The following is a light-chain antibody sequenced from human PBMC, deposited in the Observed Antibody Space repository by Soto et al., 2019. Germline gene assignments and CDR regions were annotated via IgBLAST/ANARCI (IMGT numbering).Light chain of an antibody. J-gene: IGKJ2*01. V-gene: IGKV1-5*03. CDR1: QSISSW. Sequence: DIQMTQSPSTLSASVGDRVTITCRASQSISSWLAWYQQKPGKAPKLLIYKASSLESGVPSMFSGSGSGTEFTLTISSLQPDDFATYYYPQYKSYSFMYTFGQGTKLEIK. CDR2: KAS. CDR3: PQYKSYSFMYT.